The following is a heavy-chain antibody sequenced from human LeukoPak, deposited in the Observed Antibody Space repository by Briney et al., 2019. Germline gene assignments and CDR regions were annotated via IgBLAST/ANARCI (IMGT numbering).Heavy chain of an antibody. V-gene: IGHV4-61*08. CDR2: IYYSGST. Sequence: SETLSLTCIVSGGSISSSGYYWGWIRQPPGKGLEWIGYIYYSGSTNYNPSLKSRVTISVDTSKNQFSLKLSSVTAADTAVYYCARDRTTRVPLAWYFDLWGRGTLVTVSS. CDR3: ARDRTTRVPLAWYFDL. J-gene: IGHJ2*01. CDR1: GGSISSSGYY. D-gene: IGHD4-17*01.